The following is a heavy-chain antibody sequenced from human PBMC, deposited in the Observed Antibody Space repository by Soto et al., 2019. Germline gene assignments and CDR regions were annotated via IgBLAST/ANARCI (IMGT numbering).Heavy chain of an antibody. D-gene: IGHD2-15*01. CDR1: GVAMTYGGYS. J-gene: IGHJ5*02. Sequence: PAETLSLTCSVSGVAMTYGGYSWSWIRQSPEKGLEWLGYIGHLETTYYNPSFKSRLSLSIDRTTNQFSLSLSSMTAADTAVYYCAREFCSGGNCYTYCFDPWGQGIPVTVSS. CDR3: AREFCSGGNCYTYCFDP. V-gene: IGHV4-30-2*06. CDR2: IGHLETT.